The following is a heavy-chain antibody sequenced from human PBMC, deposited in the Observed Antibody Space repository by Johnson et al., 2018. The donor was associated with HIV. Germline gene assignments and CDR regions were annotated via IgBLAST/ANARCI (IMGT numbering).Heavy chain of an antibody. D-gene: IGHD2-2*01. J-gene: IGHJ3*02. CDR3: ARDRGVVVLHGACDI. V-gene: IGHV3-53*01. CDR1: GFTVSSNY. Sequence: VQLVESGGGLIQPGGSLRLSCAASGFTVSSNYMSWVRQAPGKGLEWVSVIYSGGSTYYADSVKGRFTISRDNSKNTLYLQMNSLRAEDTAVYYCARDRGVVVLHGACDIWGQGTMVTVSS. CDR2: IYSGGST.